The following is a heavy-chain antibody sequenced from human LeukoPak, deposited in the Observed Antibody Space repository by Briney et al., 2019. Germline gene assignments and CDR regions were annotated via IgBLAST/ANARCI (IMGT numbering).Heavy chain of an antibody. V-gene: IGHV4-34*01. CDR1: GGSFSGYY. CDR2: INHSGST. D-gene: IGHD6-13*01. Sequence: SETLSLTCAVYGGSFSGYYWSWIRQPPGKGLEWIGEINHSGSTNYNPSLKSRVTISVDTSKNQFSLKLSSVTAADTAVYYCARRGSSWYFDYWGRGTLVTVSS. J-gene: IGHJ4*02. CDR3: ARRGSSWYFDY.